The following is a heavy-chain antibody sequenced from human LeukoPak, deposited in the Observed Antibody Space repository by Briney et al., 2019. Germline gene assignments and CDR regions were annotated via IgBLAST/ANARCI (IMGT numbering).Heavy chain of an antibody. V-gene: IGHV3-48*03. J-gene: IGHJ4*02. CDR1: GFTFSSYE. CDR3: ARALIGYYFDY. D-gene: IGHD2-8*01. CDR2: ISSSGSTI. Sequence: PGGSLRLSCAASGFTFSSYEMNWVRQAPGKGLEWVSYISSSGSTIYYADSVKGRFTISRGNAKNSLYLQMNSLRAEDTAVYYCARALIGYYFDYWGQGTLVTVSS.